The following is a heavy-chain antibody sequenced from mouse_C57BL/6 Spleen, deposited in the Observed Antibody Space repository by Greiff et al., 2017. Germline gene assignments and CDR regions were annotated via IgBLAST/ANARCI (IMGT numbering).Heavy chain of an antibody. J-gene: IGHJ2*01. CDR3: ARGSYYYGSSLYDFDY. CDR1: GYPFPSSW. Sequence: QVQLQPPGAELVKPGASVKMSCKASGYPFPSSWITWVKQRPGQGLEWIGDFYPGSGSTNYKEKFKSKATLDVDTSPSTAYMQLSSLTSEDSAVYYCARGSYYYGSSLYDFDYWGQGTTLTVSS. D-gene: IGHD1-1*01. V-gene: IGHV1-55*01. CDR2: FYPGSGST.